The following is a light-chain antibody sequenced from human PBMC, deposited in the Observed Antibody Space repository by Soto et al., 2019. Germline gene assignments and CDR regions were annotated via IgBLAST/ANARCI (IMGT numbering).Light chain of an antibody. J-gene: IGKJ2*01. V-gene: IGKV4-1*01. CDR3: QQYYSTHT. CDR2: WAS. CDR1: QSVLYSSNNKNY. Sequence: DIVMTQSPDSLAVSLGERATINCKSSQSVLYSSNNKNYLAWYQQKPGQPPKLLIYWASTRESGVPDRFSGSGSGTDLSLPISSLQAEDVAVYYCQQYYSTHTFGQGTKLEIK.